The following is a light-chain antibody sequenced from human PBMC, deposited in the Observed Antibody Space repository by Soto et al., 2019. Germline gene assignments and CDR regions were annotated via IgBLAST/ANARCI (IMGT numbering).Light chain of an antibody. V-gene: IGKV1-5*03. Sequence: DIQMTQSPSTLSASVGDRVTITCRASQSISSWLAWYQQKPGQAPKLLIYKASTLQSGVPSRSSGSGSGTEFTLAISSLQPDDSATSYCQQYNDNWTFGQGTKVEIK. CDR3: QQYNDNWT. CDR2: KAS. CDR1: QSISSW. J-gene: IGKJ1*01.